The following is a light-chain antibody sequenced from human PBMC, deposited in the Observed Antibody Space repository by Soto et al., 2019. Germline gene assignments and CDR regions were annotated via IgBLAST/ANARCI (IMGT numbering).Light chain of an antibody. Sequence: EIVMTQFPATLSVSPGERATLSCRASQSVSSKLAWYQQKPGQAPRVLIYRASTRATGIPARFSGSGSGTEFTLTISSLQSEDFAVYYCQHYNDWPPTWTFGQGTKVEIK. J-gene: IGKJ1*01. V-gene: IGKV3-15*01. CDR3: QHYNDWPPTWT. CDR1: QSVSSK. CDR2: RAS.